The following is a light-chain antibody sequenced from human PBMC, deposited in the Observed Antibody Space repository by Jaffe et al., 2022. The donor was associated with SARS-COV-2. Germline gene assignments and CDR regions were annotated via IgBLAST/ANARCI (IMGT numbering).Light chain of an antibody. J-gene: IGKJ1*01. V-gene: IGKV3-15*01. Sequence: EIVMTQSPATLSVSLGERATLSCRASQSVSTNLAWYQQRPGQAPRLVIYGASTRATGIPARFSGSASGTEFTLTISGLQSEDFAVYYCQQYSNWPLTFGQGTKVEV. CDR1: QSVSTN. CDR2: GAS. CDR3: QQYSNWPLT.